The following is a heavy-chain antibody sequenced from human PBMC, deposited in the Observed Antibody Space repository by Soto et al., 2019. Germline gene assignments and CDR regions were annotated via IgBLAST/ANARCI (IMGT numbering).Heavy chain of an antibody. Sequence: GGSLRLSCAASGFTFSSYALHWVRQAPGKGLEWVAVISYDGSNKYYADSVKGRFTISRDNSKNTLYLQMNSLRAEDTAVYYCARGGAADYYDSYSPGPFDYWGQGTLVTVSS. CDR3: ARGGAADYYDSYSPGPFDY. CDR2: ISYDGSNK. D-gene: IGHD3-22*01. V-gene: IGHV3-30-3*01. CDR1: GFTFSSYA. J-gene: IGHJ4*02.